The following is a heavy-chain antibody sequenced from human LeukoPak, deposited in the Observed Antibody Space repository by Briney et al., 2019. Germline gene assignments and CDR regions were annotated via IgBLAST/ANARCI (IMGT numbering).Heavy chain of an antibody. CDR3: ARDSRRVGATGGSDY. CDR2: IKQDGSEK. Sequence: GGSLRLSCVASGFTFSDYWMSWVRQAPGKGLEWVANIKQDGSEKNYVDSVKGPSTISRDNAKNSLYLQLNSLRADDTAVYYCARDSRRVGATGGSDYWGQGTLVTVSS. V-gene: IGHV3-7*03. D-gene: IGHD1-26*01. CDR1: GFTFSDYW. J-gene: IGHJ4*02.